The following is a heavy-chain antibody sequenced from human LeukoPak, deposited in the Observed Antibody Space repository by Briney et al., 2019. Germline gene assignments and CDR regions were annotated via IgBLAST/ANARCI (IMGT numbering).Heavy chain of an antibody. V-gene: IGHV3-7*01. CDR1: GFTFSRYW. CDR2: IKHDGGEK. D-gene: IGHD5-24*01. CDR3: ARVHTVMATYDAFDI. J-gene: IGHJ3*02. Sequence: GGSLRLSCAASGFTFSRYWMSWVRQAPGKGLEWVANIKHDGGEKYYVDSVKGRFTISRDNAKNSLYLQMNSLRAEDTAVYYCARVHTVMATYDAFDIWGRGTMVTASS.